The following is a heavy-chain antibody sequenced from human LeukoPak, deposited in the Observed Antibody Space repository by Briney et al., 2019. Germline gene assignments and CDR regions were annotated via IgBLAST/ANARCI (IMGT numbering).Heavy chain of an antibody. Sequence: SETLSLTCTVSGGSISSYYWSWIRQPPGKGLGWIGYIYYSGSTNYNPSLKSRVTISVDTSKNQFSLRLSSVTAADTAVYYCARILFYCSSTSCSAAFDVWGQGTMVTVSS. J-gene: IGHJ3*01. D-gene: IGHD2-2*01. CDR1: GGSISSYY. CDR3: ARILFYCSSTSCSAAFDV. V-gene: IGHV4-59*01. CDR2: IYYSGST.